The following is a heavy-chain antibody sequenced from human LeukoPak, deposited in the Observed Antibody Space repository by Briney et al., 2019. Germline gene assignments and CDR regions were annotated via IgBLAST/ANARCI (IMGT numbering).Heavy chain of an antibody. V-gene: IGHV4-34*01. CDR1: GGSFSGYF. Sequence: SETLSLTCAVYGGSFSGYFWSYIRQPPGKGLEWLGEVSHSGSTDYSPSLKSRVTISVDTSKNQFSLKLSSVTAADTAVYYCARALHGGSYFLDYWGQGTLVTVSS. CDR2: VSHSGST. D-gene: IGHD1-26*01. J-gene: IGHJ4*02. CDR3: ARALHGGSYFLDY.